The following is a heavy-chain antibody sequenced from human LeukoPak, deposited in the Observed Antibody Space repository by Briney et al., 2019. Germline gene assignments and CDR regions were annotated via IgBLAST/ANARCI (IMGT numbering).Heavy chain of an antibody. CDR1: GGSISSSNW. CDR2: IYHSGST. CDR3: AGLLGVAGTTRLDY. J-gene: IGHJ4*02. V-gene: IGHV4-4*02. D-gene: IGHD6-19*01. Sequence: LSLTCAVSGGSISSSNWWRWVRQPPGKGLEWIGEIYHSGSTNYNPSLKSRVTISVDKSKNQFSLKLSSVTAADTAVYYCAGLLGVAGTTRLDYWGQGTLVTVSS.